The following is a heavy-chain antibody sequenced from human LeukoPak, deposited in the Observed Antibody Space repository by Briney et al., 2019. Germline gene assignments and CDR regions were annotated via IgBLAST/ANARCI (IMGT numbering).Heavy chain of an antibody. CDR2: IHPNTGDT. CDR3: ARDYSGSYNH. J-gene: IGHJ5*02. V-gene: IGHV1-2*06. D-gene: IGHD1-26*01. Sequence: ASVKVSCKASGYTFTDFYIHWVRQAPGQGLEWMGLIHPNTGDTYFAQKFRGRVTMTRDTSISTAYMELSRLTSDDTAVYYCARDYSGSYNHWAQGTLVTISS. CDR1: GYTFTDFY.